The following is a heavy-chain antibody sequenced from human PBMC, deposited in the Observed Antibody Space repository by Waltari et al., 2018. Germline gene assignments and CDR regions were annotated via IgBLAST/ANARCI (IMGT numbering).Heavy chain of an antibody. D-gene: IGHD3-9*01. CDR3: ANFELRPGAYYFDY. V-gene: IGHV3-7*01. CDR1: GFTFSSYW. Sequence: EVQLVESGGGLVQPGGSLRLSCAASGFTFSSYWMSWVRQAPGKGLEWGANIKQDGSEKYYVDSVKGRFTISRDNAKNSLYLQMNSLRAEDTAVYYCANFELRPGAYYFDYWGQGTLVTVSS. J-gene: IGHJ4*02. CDR2: IKQDGSEK.